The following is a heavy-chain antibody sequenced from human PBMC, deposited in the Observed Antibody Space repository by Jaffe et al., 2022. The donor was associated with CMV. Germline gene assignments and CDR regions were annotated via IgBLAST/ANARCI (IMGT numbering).Heavy chain of an antibody. CDR1: GYTFTSYY. V-gene: IGHV1-46*01. J-gene: IGHJ5*02. CDR3: AAGHPLEWLLGWFDP. Sequence: QVQLVQSGAEVKKPGASVKVSCKASGYTFTSYYMHWVRQAPGQGLEWMGIINPSGGSTSYAQKFQGRVTMTRDTSTSTVYMELSSLRSEDTAVYYCAAGHPLEWLLGWFDPWGQGTLVTVSS. D-gene: IGHD3-3*01. CDR2: INPSGGST.